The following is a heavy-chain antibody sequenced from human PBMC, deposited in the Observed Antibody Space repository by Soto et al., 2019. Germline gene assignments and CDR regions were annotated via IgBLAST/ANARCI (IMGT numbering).Heavy chain of an antibody. CDR2: IYYSGRT. J-gene: IGHJ6*03. V-gene: IGHV4-39*01. CDR3: ARRNRSYCSRTSGDYYYYYYMDV. Sequence: SSTLALTCTVSGGSISSSSYYWGWIRQNQGKGLELIWSIYYSGRTYYNPSLKSRVTISVDTSKNQFSLKLSSVTAAGTGVYYCARRNRSYCSRTSGDYYYYYYMDVWRKGTTVTVSS. CDR1: GGSISSSSYY. D-gene: IGHD2-2*01.